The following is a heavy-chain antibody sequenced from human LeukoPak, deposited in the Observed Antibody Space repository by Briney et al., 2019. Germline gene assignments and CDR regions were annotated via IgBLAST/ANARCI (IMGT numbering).Heavy chain of an antibody. J-gene: IGHJ4*02. V-gene: IGHV3-23*01. D-gene: IGHD5/OR15-5a*01. CDR1: GFTFTSSA. Sequence: GGSLRLSCGASGFTFTSSAMSWVRQAPGKGLEWVSAINLSGLRTYYADSVKGRFTISRDNSKNTLYLQMNSLRAEGTAVYYCAKDFSILSTIPYYFDYWGQGTLVTVSS. CDR2: INLSGLRT. CDR3: AKDFSILSTIPYYFDY.